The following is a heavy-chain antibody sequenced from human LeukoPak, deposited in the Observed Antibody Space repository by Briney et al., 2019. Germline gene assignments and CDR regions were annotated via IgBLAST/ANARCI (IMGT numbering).Heavy chain of an antibody. CDR3: AREAYSYGYPVGVDP. CDR2: IYYSGST. V-gene: IGHV4-31*03. CDR1: GGSISSGGYY. D-gene: IGHD5-18*01. Sequence: SETLSLTCTVSGGSISSGGYYWSRIRQHPGKGLEWIGYIYYSGSTYYNPSLKSRVTISVDTSKNQFSLKLSSVTAADTAVYYCAREAYSYGYPVGVDPWGQGTLVTVSS. J-gene: IGHJ5*02.